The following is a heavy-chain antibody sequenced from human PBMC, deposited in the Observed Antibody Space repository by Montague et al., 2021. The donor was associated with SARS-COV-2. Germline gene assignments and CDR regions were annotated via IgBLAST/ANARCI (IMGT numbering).Heavy chain of an antibody. CDR1: GFTFSSYA. CDR3: ARAHYDSSGYCNGWFDP. J-gene: IGHJ5*02. Sequence: SLRLSCAASGFTFSSYAMHWVRQAPGKGLEWVAVISYDVSNKYXXXSXXXRFXISRDNSKNTLYLQMNSLRAEDTAVYYCARAHYDSSGYCNGWFDPWGQGTLVTVSS. V-gene: IGHV3-30*04. D-gene: IGHD3-22*01. CDR2: ISYDVSNK.